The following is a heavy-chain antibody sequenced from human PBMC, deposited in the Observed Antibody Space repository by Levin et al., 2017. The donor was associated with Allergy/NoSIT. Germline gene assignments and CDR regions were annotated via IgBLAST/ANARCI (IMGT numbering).Heavy chain of an antibody. Sequence: GGSLRLSCAASGFTFSSSGMTWVRQAPGRGLEWVSTIDGSGGSTSYADSVKGRFTISRDNSRNTVSLQLNSLRAEDTALYYCARIWRGTEVGVYWGQGVLVTVSS. J-gene: IGHJ4*02. CDR1: GFTFSSSG. CDR3: ARIWRGTEVGVY. CDR2: IDGSGGST. V-gene: IGHV3-23*01. D-gene: IGHD3-3*01.